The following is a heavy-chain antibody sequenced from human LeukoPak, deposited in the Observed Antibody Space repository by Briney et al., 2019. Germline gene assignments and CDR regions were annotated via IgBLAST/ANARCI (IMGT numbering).Heavy chain of an antibody. Sequence: SETLSLTCTVSGGSISSYYWSWIRQPPGKGLEWIGYIYYSGSTNYNPSLKSRVTISVDTSKNQFSLKLSSVTAADTAVYYCARVCGRDGYNYMPDYFDYWGQGTLVTVSS. CDR3: ARVCGRDGYNYMPDYFDY. CDR1: GGSISSYY. D-gene: IGHD5-24*01. CDR2: IYYSGST. J-gene: IGHJ4*02. V-gene: IGHV4-59*12.